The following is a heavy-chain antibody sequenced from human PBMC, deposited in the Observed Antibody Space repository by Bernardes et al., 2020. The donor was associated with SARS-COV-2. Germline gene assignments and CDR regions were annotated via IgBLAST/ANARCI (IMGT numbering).Heavy chain of an antibody. D-gene: IGHD2-2*01. CDR2: ISGEGTGI. J-gene: IGHJ4*02. V-gene: IGHV3-74*03. Sequence: GSLRLSCAASGITFSNYWMHWVRQAPGKGLVWVSRISGEGTGITYADSVKGRFTISRDNAKNTLYLQMNSLTVEDTAVYYCAGTSTTCCDYWGQGTLVTVSS. CDR1: GITFSNYW. CDR3: AGTSTTCCDY.